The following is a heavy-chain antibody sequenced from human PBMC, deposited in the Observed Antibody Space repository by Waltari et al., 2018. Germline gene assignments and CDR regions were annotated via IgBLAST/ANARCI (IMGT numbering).Heavy chain of an antibody. CDR2: IYHSGST. CDR1: GYSISSGYY. J-gene: IGHJ4*02. Sequence: QVQLQESGPGLVKPSETLSLTCAVSGYSISSGYYWGWIRQPPGKGLEWIGSIYHSGSTYYNPSLKIRVTISVDTSKNQFSLKLSSVTAADTAVYYCARVIGCTGGVCYKGADYWGQGTLVTVSS. V-gene: IGHV4-38-2*01. CDR3: ARVIGCTGGVCYKGADY. D-gene: IGHD2-8*02.